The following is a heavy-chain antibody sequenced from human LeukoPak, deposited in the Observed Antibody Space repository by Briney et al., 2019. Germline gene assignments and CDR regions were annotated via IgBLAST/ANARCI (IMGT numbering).Heavy chain of an antibody. J-gene: IGHJ4*02. V-gene: IGHV1-69*05. Sequence: SVKVSCKASGGTSSSYAISWVRQAPGQGLEWMGRIIPIFGTANYAQKFQGRVTITTDESTSTAYMELSSLRSEDTAVYYCARDPPYCGGDCYDYWGQGTLVTVSS. CDR2: IIPIFGTA. D-gene: IGHD2-21*01. CDR3: ARDPPYCGGDCYDY. CDR1: GGTSSSYA.